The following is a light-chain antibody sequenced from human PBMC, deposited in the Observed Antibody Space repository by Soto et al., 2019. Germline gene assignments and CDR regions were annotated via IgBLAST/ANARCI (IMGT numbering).Light chain of an antibody. Sequence: QSVLTHPASVSWSPGQSITISCTGTSSDVGGYNYVSWYQQQSGKAPKLMIHEVSNRPSGVSNRFSGSKSGNTASLTISGLQAEDEADYYCSSYTSSRDYVFGIGTKVTVL. CDR3: SSYTSSRDYV. CDR2: EVS. V-gene: IGLV2-14*01. J-gene: IGLJ1*01. CDR1: SSDVGGYNY.